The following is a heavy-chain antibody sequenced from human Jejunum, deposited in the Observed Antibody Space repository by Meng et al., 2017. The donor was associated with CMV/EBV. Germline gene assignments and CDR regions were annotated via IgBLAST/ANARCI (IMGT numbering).Heavy chain of an antibody. J-gene: IGHJ4*02. CDR2: IHDTGST. CDR3: ARGSIFVSFDS. CDR1: GGSIGSGYYY. Sequence: QVQLQDAGPVLVKPPQTLSLPCSVSGGSIGSGYYYWSWIRQPPGKGLEWIGYIHDTGSTYYNPSLKSRVDISLGTSRNHFSLTLSSVTAEDTAVYSCARGSIFVSFDSWGQGTLVTVSS. D-gene: IGHD3-3*01. V-gene: IGHV4-30-4*08.